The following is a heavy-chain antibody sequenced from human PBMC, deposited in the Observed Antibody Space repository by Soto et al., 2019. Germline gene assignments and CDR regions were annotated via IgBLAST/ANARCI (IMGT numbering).Heavy chain of an antibody. CDR2: IMPMFGGT. D-gene: IGHD1-26*01. CDR3: ARESANSRVSLPRMGYHYYGLDV. Sequence: QVQLVQSGAEVKKPGSSVKVSCRASGGTFNSHTISWVRQAPGQGLEWMGGIMPMFGGTNYARKFQGRLTVAANESTTTAYMEVSSRTSDDKAVYYCARESANSRVSLPRMGYHYYGLDVWGQGTTVIVSS. V-gene: IGHV1-69*12. CDR1: GGTFNSHT. J-gene: IGHJ6*02.